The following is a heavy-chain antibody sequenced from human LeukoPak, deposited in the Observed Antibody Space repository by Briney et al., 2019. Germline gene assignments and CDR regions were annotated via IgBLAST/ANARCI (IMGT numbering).Heavy chain of an antibody. CDR1: GFTFSSYW. Sequence: GGSLRLSCAVSGFTFSSYWMSWVRQAPGKGLEWVANIKQDGSEKYYVDSVKGRFTISRDNAKNSLYLQMSSLRAEDTAVYYCASRSRNYYYYMDVWGKGTTVTVSS. CDR2: IKQDGSEK. CDR3: ASRSRNYYYYMDV. J-gene: IGHJ6*03. V-gene: IGHV3-7*01.